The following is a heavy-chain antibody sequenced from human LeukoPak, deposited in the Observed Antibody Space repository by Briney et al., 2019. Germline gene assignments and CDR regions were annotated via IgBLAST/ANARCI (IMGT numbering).Heavy chain of an antibody. Sequence: GGSLRLSCAASGFTFSSYWMSWVRQAPGKGLEWVANIKQDESEKYYVDSLKGRFTISRDNAKNSLYLQMNSLRADDTAVYYCARDKIEGPTKLDYWGQGILVTVSS. CDR2: IKQDESEK. D-gene: IGHD1-1*01. J-gene: IGHJ4*02. V-gene: IGHV3-7*01. CDR1: GFTFSSYW. CDR3: ARDKIEGPTKLDY.